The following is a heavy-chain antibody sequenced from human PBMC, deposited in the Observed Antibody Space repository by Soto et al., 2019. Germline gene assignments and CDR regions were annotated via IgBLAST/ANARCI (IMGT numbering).Heavy chain of an antibody. D-gene: IGHD3-10*01. CDR1: GFSLTTSGVG. CDR2: IYWDDDK. J-gene: IGHJ4*02. V-gene: IGHV2-5*02. Sequence: QITLKESGPTLVRPTQTLTLTCTFSGFSLTTSGVGVGWIRQPPGKALEWLAVIYWDDDKRYSSSLKSRLTIPKDPYQNQVVLNMTNLDPVDTATYYCATHPFYGLGSYSFDYWGQGTPVTVSS. CDR3: ATHPFYGLGSYSFDY.